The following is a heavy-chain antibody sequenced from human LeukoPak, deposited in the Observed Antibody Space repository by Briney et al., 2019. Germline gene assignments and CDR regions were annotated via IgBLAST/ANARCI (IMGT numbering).Heavy chain of an antibody. D-gene: IGHD6-13*01. CDR1: GFTFDDYA. V-gene: IGHV3-9*03. J-gene: IGHJ4*02. Sequence: GRSLRLSCAASGFTFDDYAMHWVRQAPGKGLEWVSGISWNSGSIGYADSVKGRFTISRDNAKNSLYLQINSLRAEDMALYYCAKGYSSSWYGLPHPYYFDYWGQGTLVTVSS. CDR3: AKGYSSSWYGLPHPYYFDY. CDR2: ISWNSGSI.